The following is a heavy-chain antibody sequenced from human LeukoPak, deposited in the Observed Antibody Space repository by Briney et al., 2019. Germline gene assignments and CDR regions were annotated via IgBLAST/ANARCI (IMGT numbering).Heavy chain of an antibody. V-gene: IGHV1-18*01. J-gene: IGHJ6*02. CDR1: GYTFTSYG. CDR2: ISAYNGNT. D-gene: IGHD6-13*01. CDR3: ARVFSSSWDGKQPYYYFYGMDV. Sequence: ASVKVSCKASGYTFTSYGISWMRQDPGQGLEWIGWISAYNGNTNYAQKLEGRVTMTPDTSTSTAYMELRSLRSDDTAVYYCARVFSSSWDGKQPYYYFYGMDVWGQGTTVTVSS.